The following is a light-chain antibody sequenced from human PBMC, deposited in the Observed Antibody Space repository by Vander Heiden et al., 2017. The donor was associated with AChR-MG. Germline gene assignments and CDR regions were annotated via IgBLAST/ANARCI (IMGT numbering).Light chain of an antibody. CDR3: HQVKSYPHT. CDR2: DAS. V-gene: IGKV1-9*01. J-gene: IGKJ1*01. CDR1: QAIRSH. Sequence: DIQLTQSPSFLSASVGDRVTITCRASQAIRSHLAWYQQKPGKAPKLLIYDASTLQSGVPSRFSGTASGTEFTLTISSLQPEDFETYYCHQVKSYPHTFGQGTKVEIK.